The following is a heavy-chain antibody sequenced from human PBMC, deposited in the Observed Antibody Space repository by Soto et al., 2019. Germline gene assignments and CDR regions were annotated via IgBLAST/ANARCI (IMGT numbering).Heavy chain of an antibody. D-gene: IGHD3-3*01. CDR2: ISYDGSDK. CDR1: GFTFSDYG. Sequence: QLQLVESGGGVVQPGRSLRLSCAASGFTFSDYGMHWVRQAPGTGLEWVAVISYDGSDKYYADSVKGRFTISRDNSKHRLYLQMNSLRAEDTAVYYCATMERLFDYWGQGTLVTVSS. CDR3: ATMERLFDY. J-gene: IGHJ4*02. V-gene: IGHV3-30*03.